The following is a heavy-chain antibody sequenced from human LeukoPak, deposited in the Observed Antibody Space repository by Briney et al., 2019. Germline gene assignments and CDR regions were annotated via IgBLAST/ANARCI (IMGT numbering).Heavy chain of an antibody. D-gene: IGHD3-10*01. Sequence: SETLSLTCTGSGYSISSGYYWGWIRQPPGKGLEWIGSIYYSGSTYYNPSLKSRVTISVGTSKNQFSLKLSSVTAADTAVYYCARSGYSDAFDIWGQGTMVTVSS. CDR2: IYYSGST. CDR3: ARSGYSDAFDI. V-gene: IGHV4-38-2*02. J-gene: IGHJ3*02. CDR1: GYSISSGYY.